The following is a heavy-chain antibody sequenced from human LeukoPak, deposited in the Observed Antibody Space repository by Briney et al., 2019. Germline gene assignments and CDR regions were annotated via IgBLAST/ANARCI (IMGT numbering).Heavy chain of an antibody. CDR1: GGSISSGDYY. D-gene: IGHD3/OR15-3a*01. V-gene: IGHV4-30-4*08. Sequence: SETLSLTCTVSGGSISSGDYYWSWIRQPPGKGLEWIGYIYYSGSTYYNPSLKSRVTISVDTSKNQFSLKLSSVTAADTAVYYCARGAEIFGHFDYWGQGTLVTVSS. J-gene: IGHJ4*02. CDR3: ARGAEIFGHFDY. CDR2: IYYSGST.